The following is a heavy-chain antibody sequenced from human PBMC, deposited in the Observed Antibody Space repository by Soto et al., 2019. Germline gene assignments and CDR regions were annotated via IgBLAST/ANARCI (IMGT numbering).Heavy chain of an antibody. CDR2: IYHSGRT. D-gene: IGHD6-19*01. Sequence: QVQLQESGPGLMKPSGTLSLTCAVSGGSISTNWWSWVRQPPGKGLEWIGEIYHSGRTNYNPSLMNRATVSMDKSQNLLSLNLNSVTAADTAAYYCARHIAVSGTRGFDFWGQGTLVTVSS. V-gene: IGHV4-4*02. CDR1: GGSISTNW. CDR3: ARHIAVSGTRGFDF. J-gene: IGHJ4*02.